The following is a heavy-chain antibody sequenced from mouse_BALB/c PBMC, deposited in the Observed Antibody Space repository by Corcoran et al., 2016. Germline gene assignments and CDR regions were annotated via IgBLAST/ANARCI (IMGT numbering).Heavy chain of an antibody. D-gene: IGHD4-1*01. Sequence: EVQLQQSGAELVKPGASVKLSCTASGFNIKDTYRHWVKQRPEQGLEWIGRIDPANGNTKYDPKFQGKATITADTSSNTAYLQLSSLTSEDTAVYYCANWDWYCDVWGAGTTVTVSS. CDR2: IDPANGNT. CDR1: GFNIKDTY. V-gene: IGHV14-3*02. J-gene: IGHJ1*01. CDR3: ANWDWYCDV.